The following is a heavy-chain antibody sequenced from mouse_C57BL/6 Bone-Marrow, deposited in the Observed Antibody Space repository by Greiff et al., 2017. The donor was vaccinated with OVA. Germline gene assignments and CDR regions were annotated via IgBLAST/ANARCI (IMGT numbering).Heavy chain of an antibody. CDR1: GYTFTSYW. J-gene: IGHJ4*01. CDR3: ARSGGNYRDYYAMDY. Sequence: QVQLQQPGAELVKPGASVKMSCKASGYTFTSYWITWVKQRPGQGLEWIGDIYPGSGSTNYNEKFKSKATLTVDTSSSTAYMQLSSLTSEDSAVYYCARSGGNYRDYYAMDYWGQGTSVTVSS. V-gene: IGHV1-55*01. D-gene: IGHD2-1*01. CDR2: IYPGSGST.